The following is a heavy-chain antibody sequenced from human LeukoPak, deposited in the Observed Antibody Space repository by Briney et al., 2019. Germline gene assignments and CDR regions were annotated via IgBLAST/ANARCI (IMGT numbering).Heavy chain of an antibody. CDR1: GFTFSSYA. J-gene: IGHJ4*02. Sequence: GGSLRLSYAASGFTFSSYAMHWVRQAPGKGLEWVAVISYDGSNKYYADSVKGRFTISRDNSKNTLYLQMNSLRAEDTAVYYCARDIPAMYSSSWTLDYWGQGTLVTVSS. D-gene: IGHD6-13*01. CDR2: ISYDGSNK. CDR3: ARDIPAMYSSSWTLDY. V-gene: IGHV3-30-3*01.